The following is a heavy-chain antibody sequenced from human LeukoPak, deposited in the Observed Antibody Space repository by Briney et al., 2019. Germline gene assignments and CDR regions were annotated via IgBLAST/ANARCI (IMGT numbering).Heavy chain of an antibody. CDR3: ARDRNSAYPEYYMDV. CDR2: IIPIFGTA. CDR1: GGTFSSYA. Sequence: SVKVSCKASGGTFSSYAISWVRQAPGQGLEWMGGIIPIFGTANYAQKFQGRVTITADKSTSIVYMELSSLRSEDTAVYYCARDRNSAYPEYYMDVWGKGTTVTVSS. D-gene: IGHD5-12*01. V-gene: IGHV1-69*06. J-gene: IGHJ6*03.